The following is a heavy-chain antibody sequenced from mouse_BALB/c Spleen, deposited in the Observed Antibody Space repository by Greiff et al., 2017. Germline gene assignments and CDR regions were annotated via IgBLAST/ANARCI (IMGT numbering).Heavy chain of an antibody. Sequence: VQLQQSGAELVQPGASVKLSCTASGFNIKDTYIHWVKQRPEQGLEWIGRIDPANGNIKYDPKFQGKSTITADTSSNTACLQLSSLTSEDTAVYYCARGVDGYLYWYFDVWGAGTTGTVSS. D-gene: IGHD2-3*01. CDR2: IDPANGNI. CDR1: GFNIKDTY. J-gene: IGHJ1*01. CDR3: ARGVDGYLYWYFDV. V-gene: IGHV14-3*02.